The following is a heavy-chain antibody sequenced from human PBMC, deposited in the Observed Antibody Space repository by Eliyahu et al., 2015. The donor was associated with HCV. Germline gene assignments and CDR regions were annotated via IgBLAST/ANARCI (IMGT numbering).Heavy chain of an antibody. CDR1: GAPMNSYY. D-gene: IGHD6-13*01. CDR2: IYHSGST. J-gene: IGHJ4*02. Sequence: QVQLQESGPGLVKPSETLSLTCSVSGAPMNSYYCSWXRQSPGKGLEWIGYIYHSGSTCEYNPSLRGRVTVSVDTSKNQCFLELSSVTAADTAVYYCARHFSSSGYFDYWGQGSLVTVSS. CDR3: ARHFSSSGYFDY. V-gene: IGHV4-59*01.